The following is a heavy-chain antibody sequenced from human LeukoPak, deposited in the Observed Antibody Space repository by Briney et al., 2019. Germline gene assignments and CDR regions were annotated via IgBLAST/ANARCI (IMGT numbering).Heavy chain of an antibody. CDR3: ARDPDYGDYFDY. CDR2: IKQDGSEK. CDR1: GFTFSSNA. V-gene: IGHV3-7*01. Sequence: TGGSLRLSCAASGFTFSSNAMSWVRQAPGKGLEWVANIKQDGSEKYYVDSVKGRFTISRDNAKNSLYLQMNSLRAEDTAVYYCARDPDYGDYFDYWGQGTLVTVSS. D-gene: IGHD4-17*01. J-gene: IGHJ4*02.